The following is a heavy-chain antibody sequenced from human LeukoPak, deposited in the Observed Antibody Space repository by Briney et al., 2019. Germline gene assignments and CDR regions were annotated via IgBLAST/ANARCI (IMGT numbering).Heavy chain of an antibody. V-gene: IGHV1-46*01. CDR2: INPSGGST. CDR1: GYTFTSYY. Sequence: VASVKVSCKASGYTFTSYYMHWVRQAPGQGLEWMGIINPSGGSTSYAQKFQGRVTMTRDTSTSTVYMELSGLRSEDTAVYYCAREELSYYDSSGYYYFDYWGQGTLVTVSS. D-gene: IGHD3-22*01. J-gene: IGHJ4*02. CDR3: AREELSYYDSSGYYYFDY.